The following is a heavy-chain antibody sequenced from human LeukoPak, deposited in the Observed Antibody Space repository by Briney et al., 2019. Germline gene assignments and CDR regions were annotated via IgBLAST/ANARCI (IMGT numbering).Heavy chain of an antibody. Sequence: PGRSLRLSCAASGFTFSSYAMHWVRQAPGKGLEWVAVISYDGSNKYYADSVKGRFTISRDNSKNTLYLQMNSLRAEDTAVYYCARDDGYGYAKHGYWGQGTLVTVSS. D-gene: IGHD5-18*01. CDR3: ARDDGYGYAKHGY. J-gene: IGHJ4*02. CDR2: ISYDGSNK. CDR1: GFTFSSYA. V-gene: IGHV3-30-3*01.